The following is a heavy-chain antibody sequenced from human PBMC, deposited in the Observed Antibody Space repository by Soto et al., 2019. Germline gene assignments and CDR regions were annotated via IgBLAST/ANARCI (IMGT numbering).Heavy chain of an antibody. D-gene: IGHD6-6*01. CDR1: GVSISSSSYY. Sequence: PSETLSLTCMVSGVSISSSSYYWGWIREPPVKGLEGIGSIYYSGSTYDKPSLKSRVTTSVDTSKNPFSLKLSAVTAADTAVFYCARHRARNWFDPWGQGTLVTVSS. CDR3: ARHRARNWFDP. V-gene: IGHV4-39*01. J-gene: IGHJ5*02. CDR2: IYYSGST.